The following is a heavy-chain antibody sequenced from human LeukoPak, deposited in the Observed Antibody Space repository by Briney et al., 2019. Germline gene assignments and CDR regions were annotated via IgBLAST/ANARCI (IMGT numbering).Heavy chain of an antibody. V-gene: IGHV1-46*03. D-gene: IGHD6-19*01. Sequence: ASVKVSCKASGYTFTSYYMHWVRQAPGQGLEWMGIINPSGGSTSYAQKFQGRVTMTRDTSTSTVYMELSSLRSEDTAVYYCAREGDGSSSGTLAFDTWGQGTMVTVSS. J-gene: IGHJ3*02. CDR1: GYTFTSYY. CDR3: AREGDGSSSGTLAFDT. CDR2: INPSGGST.